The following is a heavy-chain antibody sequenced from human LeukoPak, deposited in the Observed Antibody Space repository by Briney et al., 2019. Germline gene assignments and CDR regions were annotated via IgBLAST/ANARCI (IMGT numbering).Heavy chain of an antibody. Sequence: PGGSLRLSCVASGLTFYDSAMHWGRHAPGEGLEWVSLISAGGDSTFSADSVKGRFSISRDNSKNSLYLQMNSLRSEDTAMYYCAKESGKFDYWGQGTLVAVSS. CDR2: ISAGGDST. J-gene: IGHJ4*02. CDR1: GLTFYDSA. V-gene: IGHV3-43*02. CDR3: AKESGKFDY.